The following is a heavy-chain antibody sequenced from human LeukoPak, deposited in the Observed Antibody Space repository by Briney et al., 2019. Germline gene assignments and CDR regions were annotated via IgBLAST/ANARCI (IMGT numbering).Heavy chain of an antibody. CDR3: ARYYDSSGYYSRGVDY. D-gene: IGHD3-22*01. J-gene: IGHJ4*02. Sequence: GGSLRLSCAASGFTFSDYYMSWIRQAPGKGLEWVSYISSSGSTIYYADSVKGRFTISRDNAKNSLYLQMNSLRAEDTAVYYCARYYDSSGYYSRGVDYRGQGTLVTVSS. CDR2: ISSSGSTI. V-gene: IGHV3-11*01. CDR1: GFTFSDYY.